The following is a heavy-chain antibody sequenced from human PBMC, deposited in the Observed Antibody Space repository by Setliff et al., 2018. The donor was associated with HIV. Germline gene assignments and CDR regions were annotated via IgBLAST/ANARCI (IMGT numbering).Heavy chain of an antibody. J-gene: IGHJ6*02. CDR3: ASAYCSSTGCYVRWGNGMDV. CDR1: GDTFSNYA. Sequence: SVKVSCKASGDTFSNYAISWVRQAPGQGLEWMGGIIPVFGTASHAQKFQGRVTITTDESTSTAYMELSSLRFEDTAMYYCASAYCSSTGCYVRWGNGMDVWGQGTTVTVSS. CDR2: IIPVFGTA. V-gene: IGHV1-69*05. D-gene: IGHD2-2*01.